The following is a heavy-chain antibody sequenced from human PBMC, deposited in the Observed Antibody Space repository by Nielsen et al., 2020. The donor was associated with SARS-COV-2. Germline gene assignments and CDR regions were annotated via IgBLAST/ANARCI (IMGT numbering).Heavy chain of an antibody. CDR3: ARETLDHTSSFVDH. CDR2: IYYRGNT. J-gene: IGHJ5*02. D-gene: IGHD3-16*01. CDR1: GGSITTTTYY. Sequence: SETLSLTCTVSGGSITTTTYYWAWIRQPPGKGLEWIGSIYYRGNTYYNPSLKSRVAISADTSKNQFSLSLTSVTASDTAVYYCARETLDHTSSFVDHWGQGTLVTVSS. V-gene: IGHV4-39*02.